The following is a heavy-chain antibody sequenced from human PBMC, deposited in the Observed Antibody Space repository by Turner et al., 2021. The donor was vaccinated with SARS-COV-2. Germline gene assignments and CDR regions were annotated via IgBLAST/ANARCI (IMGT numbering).Heavy chain of an antibody. CDR3: TTAGGSGSYYNVRYYYYYGMDV. D-gene: IGHD3-10*01. CDR1: GFTFSNAW. CDR2: IKSNTDGGTT. V-gene: IGHV3-15*01. Sequence: GFTFSNAWMSWVRQAPGKGLEWVGRIKSNTDGGTTDYAAPVKGRFTISSDDSKNTLYLQMNSLKTEDTAGYYCTTAGGSGSYYNVRYYYYYGMDVWGQGTTVTVSS. J-gene: IGHJ6*02.